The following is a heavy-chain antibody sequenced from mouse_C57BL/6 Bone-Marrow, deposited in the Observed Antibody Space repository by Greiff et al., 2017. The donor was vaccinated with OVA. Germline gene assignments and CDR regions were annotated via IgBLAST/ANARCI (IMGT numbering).Heavy chain of an antibody. Sequence: QVQLQQPGAELVKPGASVKVSCKASGYTFTNYWIGWAKQRPGHGLEWIGDIYPGGGYTNYNEKFKGKATLTADKSSSTAYMQFSSLTSEDSAIYYCARKDYYGRGAMDYWGQGTSVTVSS. CDR1: GYTFTNYW. D-gene: IGHD1-1*01. CDR2: IYPGGGYT. V-gene: IGHV1-63*01. CDR3: ARKDYYGRGAMDY. J-gene: IGHJ4*01.